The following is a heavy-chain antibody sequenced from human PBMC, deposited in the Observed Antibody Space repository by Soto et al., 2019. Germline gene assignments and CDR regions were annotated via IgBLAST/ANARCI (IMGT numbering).Heavy chain of an antibody. J-gene: IGHJ6*02. Sequence: SETLSLTCTVSGGSMSRYYWSWIRQPPGKGLEWIGYIYYSGHTNHNPSLKSRVTISVDTSKNQFSLKLSSVTAADTAVYYCARGIATTEMDVWGQGTTVTVSS. V-gene: IGHV4-59*01. CDR1: GGSMSRYY. CDR3: ARGIATTEMDV. D-gene: IGHD6-13*01. CDR2: IYYSGHT.